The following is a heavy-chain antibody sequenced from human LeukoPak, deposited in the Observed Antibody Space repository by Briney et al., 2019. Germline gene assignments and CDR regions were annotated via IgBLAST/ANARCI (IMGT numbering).Heavy chain of an antibody. Sequence: GGSLRLSCAAFGFIFDDYGMSWVRQAPGKGLEWVSGINWNGGSTGYADSVKGRFTISRDNAKNSLYLQMNSLRAEDTALYYCARVQLVDYYYYSYMDVWGQGTLVTVSS. V-gene: IGHV3-20*04. CDR3: ARVQLVDYYYYSYMDV. CDR2: INWNGGST. J-gene: IGHJ6*03. D-gene: IGHD6-6*01. CDR1: GFIFDDYG.